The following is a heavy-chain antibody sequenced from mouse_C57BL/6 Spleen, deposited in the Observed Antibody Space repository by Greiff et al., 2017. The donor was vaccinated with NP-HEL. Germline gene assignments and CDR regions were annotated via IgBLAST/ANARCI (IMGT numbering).Heavy chain of an antibody. V-gene: IGHV1-72*01. CDR2: IDPNSGGT. D-gene: IGHD2-3*01. J-gene: IGHJ1*03. CDR1: GYTFTSYW. CDR3: ARRVYDGYSLYWYFDV. Sequence: QVQLKQPGAELVKPGASVKLSCKASGYTFTSYWMHWVKQRPGRGLEWIGRIDPNSGGTKYNEKFKSKATLTVDKPSSTAYMQLSSLTSEDSAVYYCARRVYDGYSLYWYFDVWGTGTTVTVSS.